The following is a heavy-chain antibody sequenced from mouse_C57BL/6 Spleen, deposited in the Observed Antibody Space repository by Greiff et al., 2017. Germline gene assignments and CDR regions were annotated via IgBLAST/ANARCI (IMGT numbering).Heavy chain of an antibody. Sequence: VQLQQSGAELVRPGASVKLSCKASGYTFTDYYINWVKQRPGQGLEWIARIYPGSGNTYYNEKFKGKATLTAEKSSSTAYMQLSSLTSEDSAVYFCARGPLIYYDYDGFAYWGQGTLVTVSA. CDR3: ARGPLIYYDYDGFAY. D-gene: IGHD2-4*01. CDR1: GYTFTDYY. J-gene: IGHJ3*01. CDR2: IYPGSGNT. V-gene: IGHV1-76*01.